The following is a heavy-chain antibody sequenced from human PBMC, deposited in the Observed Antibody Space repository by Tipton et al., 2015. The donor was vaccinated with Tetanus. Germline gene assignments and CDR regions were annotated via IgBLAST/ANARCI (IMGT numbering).Heavy chain of an antibody. D-gene: IGHD6-13*01. Sequence: SLRLSCAASGFTFSSYWMSWVRQAPGKGLEWVANIKQDGSEKYYVDSVKGRFTISRDNAKNSLYLQMNSLRAEDTAVYYCARIFRSWQLVVGDAFDIRGQGTMVTVSS. V-gene: IGHV3-7*05. CDR2: IKQDGSEK. CDR1: GFTFSSYW. CDR3: ARIFRSWQLVVGDAFDI. J-gene: IGHJ3*02.